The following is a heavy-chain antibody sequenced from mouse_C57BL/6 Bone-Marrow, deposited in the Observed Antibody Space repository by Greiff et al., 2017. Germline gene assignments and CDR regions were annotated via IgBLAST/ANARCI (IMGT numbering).Heavy chain of an antibody. J-gene: IGHJ4*01. V-gene: IGHV5-17*01. D-gene: IGHD2-1*01. CDR2: ISSGSSTI. Sequence: EVQLQESGGGLVKPGGSLKLSCAASGFTFSDYGMHWVRQAPEKGLEWVAYISSGSSTIYYADTVKGRFTISRDNAKNTLFLQMTSLRSEDTAMYYCAREDYGNYDYYAMDYWGQGTSVTVSS. CDR3: AREDYGNYDYYAMDY. CDR1: GFTFSDYG.